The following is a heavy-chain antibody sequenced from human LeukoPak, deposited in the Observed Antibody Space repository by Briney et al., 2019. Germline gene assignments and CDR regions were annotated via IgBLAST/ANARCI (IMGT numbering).Heavy chain of an antibody. CDR3: ARGWRGT. V-gene: IGHV3-7*01. CDR2: IKQDGSET. CDR1: RFTFSTYW. Sequence: GGSLRLSCAASRFTFSTYWMSWVRQAPGKGLEWVANIKQDGSETYYVDSVKGRFTISRDNAKNSLYLQTNSLRAEDTAVYYCARGWRGTWGQGTLVTVSS. D-gene: IGHD1-1*01. J-gene: IGHJ5*02.